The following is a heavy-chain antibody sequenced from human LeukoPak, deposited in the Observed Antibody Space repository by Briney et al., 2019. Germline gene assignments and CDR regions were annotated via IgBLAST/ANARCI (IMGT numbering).Heavy chain of an antibody. V-gene: IGHV3-73*01. CDR3: TTSFSCGGDCYSGFLYY. CDR1: GFSFSDST. CDR2: IRSKANTYAT. Sequence: RGGSLRLSCAASGFSFSDSTMHWVRQASGKGLEWVGRIRSKANTYATSYAGSVKGRFTVSRDDSRNTAFLQMDSLKTEDTAVYYCTTSFSCGGDCYSGFLYYCGQGTLVTVSS. J-gene: IGHJ4*02. D-gene: IGHD2-21*02.